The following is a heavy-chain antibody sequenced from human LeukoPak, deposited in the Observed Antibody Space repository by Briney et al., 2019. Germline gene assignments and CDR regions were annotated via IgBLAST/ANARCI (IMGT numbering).Heavy chain of an antibody. V-gene: IGHV3-7*01. J-gene: IGHJ4*02. Sequence: QPGGSLRLSCAASGFTFSSYWMSWVRQAPGKGLEWVANIKQDGSEKYYVDSVKGRFTIFRDNAKNSLYLQMNSLRAEDTAVYYCARDRFDILTGYYGYWGQGTLVTVSS. CDR1: GFTFSSYW. CDR2: IKQDGSEK. D-gene: IGHD3-9*01. CDR3: ARDRFDILTGYYGY.